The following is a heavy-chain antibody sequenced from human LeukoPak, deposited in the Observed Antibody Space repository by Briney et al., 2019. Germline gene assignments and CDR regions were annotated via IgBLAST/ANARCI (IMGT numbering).Heavy chain of an antibody. J-gene: IGHJ3*01. CDR1: GYTFTAYY. D-gene: IGHD5-12*01. CDR3: ARVDSGHDYGPS. CDR2: INPNSGDT. V-gene: IGHV1-2*06. Sequence: ASVEVSCKASGYTFTAYYMHWVRQVPGQGLEWMGRINPNSGDTDYAQKFQGRVIMTRDTSISTAYMEVSRLRSDDTAVYYCARVDSGHDYGPSWGQGTTVTVSS.